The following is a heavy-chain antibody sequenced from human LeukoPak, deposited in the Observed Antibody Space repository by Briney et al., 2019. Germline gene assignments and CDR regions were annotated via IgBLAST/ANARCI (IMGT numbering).Heavy chain of an antibody. CDR1: GGSISSYY. Sequence: SETLSLTCTVSGGSISSYYWSWIRRPAGKGLEWIGRIYSSGITSYNPSLESRVTISVDTSKSQFSLKLRSLTAADTAVYYCARLPDCSSTTCLNDKWGQGTLVTVSS. D-gene: IGHD2-2*01. V-gene: IGHV4-4*07. CDR3: ARLPDCSSTTCLNDK. CDR2: IYSSGIT. J-gene: IGHJ4*02.